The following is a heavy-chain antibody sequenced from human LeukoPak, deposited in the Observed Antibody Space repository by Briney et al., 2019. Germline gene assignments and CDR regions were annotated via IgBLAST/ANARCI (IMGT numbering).Heavy chain of an antibody. J-gene: IGHJ3*02. D-gene: IGHD2-21*02. CDR1: GGSISSGGYS. V-gene: IGHV4-30-2*01. CDR3: ARGRWGPAPTNDAFDI. Sequence: NPSETLSLTCAVSGGSISSGGYSWSWIRQPPGKGLEWIGYIYHSGSTYYNPSLKSRVTISVDRSKNQFSLKLSSVTAADTAVYYCARGRWGPAPTNDAFDIWGQGTMVTVSS. CDR2: IYHSGST.